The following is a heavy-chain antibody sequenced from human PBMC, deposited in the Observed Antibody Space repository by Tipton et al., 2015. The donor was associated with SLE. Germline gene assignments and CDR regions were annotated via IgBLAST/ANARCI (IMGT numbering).Heavy chain of an antibody. CDR3: ARVGDSYYDYYMDV. J-gene: IGHJ6*03. V-gene: IGHV1-18*01. CDR2: ISAYNGNT. CDR1: GYTFTSYG. Sequence: QLVQSGPEVKKPGASVKVSCKASGYTFTSYGISWVRQAPGQGLEWMGWISAYNGNTKYGKKLQGRVTMTTDTSTSTAYMELRSLRSDDTAVYYCARVGDSYYDYYMDVWGKGTTVIVSS. D-gene: IGHD4-17*01.